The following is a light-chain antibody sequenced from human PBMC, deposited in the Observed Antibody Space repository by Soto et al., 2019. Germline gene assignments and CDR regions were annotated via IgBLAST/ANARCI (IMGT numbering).Light chain of an antibody. CDR1: SSDIGAYNY. CDR3: SSYTTSDTLL. V-gene: IGLV2-14*01. CDR2: DVS. J-gene: IGLJ2*01. Sequence: QSALTQPASVSGSPGQSITISCTGTSSDIGAYNYVSWYQQHPGKAPKLMIYDVSNRPSGVSNHFSGSKSGNTASLTISGLRAEDEAYYYCSSYTTSDTLLFGGGTKLTVL.